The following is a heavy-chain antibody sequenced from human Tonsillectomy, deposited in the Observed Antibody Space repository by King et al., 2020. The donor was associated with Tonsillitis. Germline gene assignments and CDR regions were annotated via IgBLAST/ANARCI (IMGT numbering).Heavy chain of an antibody. J-gene: IGHJ6*02. CDR2: IRFDGSNK. V-gene: IGHV3-30*02. Sequence: VQLVESGGGVVQPGGSLRLSCAASGFTFSTYGMHWVRQAPGKGLEWVAFIRFDGSNKYYAASVKGRFTISRDNSKNTLYLQMSSLRTEDTAVYYCEKDDRTTWADPEYYYFYGLDVWGQGTTVTVSS. D-gene: IGHD2/OR15-2a*01. CDR1: GFTFSTYG. CDR3: EKDDRTTWADPEYYYFYGLDV.